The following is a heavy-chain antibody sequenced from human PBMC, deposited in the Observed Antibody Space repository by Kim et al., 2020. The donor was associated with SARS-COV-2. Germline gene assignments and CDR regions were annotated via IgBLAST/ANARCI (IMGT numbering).Heavy chain of an antibody. D-gene: IGHD6-25*01. CDR1: GFTVSSNY. J-gene: IGHJ4*02. V-gene: IGHV3-66*01. CDR3: ATNLAAAVVV. Sequence: GGSLRLSCAASGFTVSSNYMSWLRQAPGKGLEWLSVIYSGNKTYYVDSVKGRFIISRDNSKNTLYLQMSSLRVEDTAVYYCATNLAAAVVVWGQGTLVTV. CDR2: IYSGNKT.